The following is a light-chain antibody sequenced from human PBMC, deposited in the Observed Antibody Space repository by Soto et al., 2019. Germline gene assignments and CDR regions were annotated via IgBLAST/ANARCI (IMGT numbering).Light chain of an antibody. CDR3: QKKVSNPRT. CDR1: HNVDNW. V-gene: IGKV1D-16*01. Sequence: DIEMTQSPSSLFASVGDRVTITCRASHNVDNWVAWYQQKPEKAPKSLIYAASSLHSGVPLRFSGSGSGALFTLTISNLQPEDFATNYCQKKVSNPRTFGQGTKLEIK. J-gene: IGKJ1*01. CDR2: AAS.